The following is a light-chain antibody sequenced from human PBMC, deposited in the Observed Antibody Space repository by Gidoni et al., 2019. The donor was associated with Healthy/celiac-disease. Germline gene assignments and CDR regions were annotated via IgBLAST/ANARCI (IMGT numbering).Light chain of an antibody. V-gene: IGKV1-39*01. J-gene: IGKJ3*01. CDR3: QQSYSTPFT. Sequence: DIQMTQSPSSLSASVGDRVTITCRASQSISSYLNWYQQKPGKAPKLLTYAASSLQSGVPSRFSGSGSGTDFTLTISSLQPEDFATYYCQQSYSTPFTXGPGTKVDIK. CDR2: AAS. CDR1: QSISSY.